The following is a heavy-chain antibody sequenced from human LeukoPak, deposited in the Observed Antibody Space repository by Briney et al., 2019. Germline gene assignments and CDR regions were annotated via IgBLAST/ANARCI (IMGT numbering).Heavy chain of an antibody. CDR3: ARKYTYGSYC. CDR2: IYSDGRT. D-gene: IGHD3-10*01. J-gene: IGHJ4*02. CDR1: GFTVSSNY. V-gene: IGHV3-66*01. Sequence: GGSLRLSCAASGFTVSSNYMSWVRQAPGKGLEWVSFIYSDGRTSYADSVKGRFTISRDNSKNTLYLQMNSLRAEDTAVYYCARKYTYGSYCWGQGTLVTAS.